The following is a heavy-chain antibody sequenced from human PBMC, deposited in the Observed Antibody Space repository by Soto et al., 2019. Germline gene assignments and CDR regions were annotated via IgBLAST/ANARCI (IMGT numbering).Heavy chain of an antibody. CDR2: IVPIFGTA. CDR3: AREPGYGSGPPGYYYGMDV. V-gene: IGHV1-69*06. J-gene: IGHJ6*02. CDR1: GGTFSSYA. Sequence: SVKVSCKASGGTFSSYAISWVRQAPGQGLEWMGGIVPIFGTANYAQKFQGRVTITADKSTSTAYMELSSLRSEDTAVYYCAREPGYGSGPPGYYYGMDVWGQGTTVTVSS. D-gene: IGHD3-10*01.